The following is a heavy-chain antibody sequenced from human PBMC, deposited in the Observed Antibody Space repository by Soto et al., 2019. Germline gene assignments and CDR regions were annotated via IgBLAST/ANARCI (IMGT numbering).Heavy chain of an antibody. V-gene: IGHV4-59*08. CDR2: ISYTGST. Sequence: PSETLSLTCTVSGDSISSYYWSWIRQPPGKGLEWVGYISYTGSTIYNPSLESRATISLDTSKNQFSLKLNSVTAADTAVYYCARHEDGSYYYYYYMDVWGKGTTVTVSS. CDR1: GDSISSYY. CDR3: ARHEDGSYYYYYYMDV. J-gene: IGHJ6*03.